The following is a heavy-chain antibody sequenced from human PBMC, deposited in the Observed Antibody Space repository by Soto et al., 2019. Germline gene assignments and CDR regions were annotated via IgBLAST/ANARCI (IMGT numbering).Heavy chain of an antibody. CDR2: IRSNTDGGTT. Sequence: PGGSLRLSCAASGFSFSDSWMSWVRQAPGKGLEWVDRIRSNTDGGTTDYAAPVKGRFTISRDDSKNTLYLQMSGLQTEDTAVYYCTTVMYYDSSGYYYDRWAFDIWGQGTMVTVSS. CDR3: TTVMYYDSSGYYYDRWAFDI. CDR1: GFSFSDSW. V-gene: IGHV3-15*07. D-gene: IGHD3-22*01. J-gene: IGHJ3*02.